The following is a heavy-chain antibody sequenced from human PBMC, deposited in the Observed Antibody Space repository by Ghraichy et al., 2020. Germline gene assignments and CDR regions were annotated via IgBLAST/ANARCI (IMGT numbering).Heavy chain of an antibody. CDR1: GFTFSIYS. D-gene: IGHD2/OR15-2a*01. J-gene: IGHJ4*02. V-gene: IGHV3-48*02. CDR3: VRDYIYAFDY. CDR2: IGGTTSTI. Sequence: GGSLRLSCAASGFTFSIYSLNWVRQAPGKGLEWVSYIGGTTSTIHYAESVKGRFTISRDDAGKSVYLHMNSLRHEDTAIYYCVRDYIYAFDYWGQGTLVTVSS.